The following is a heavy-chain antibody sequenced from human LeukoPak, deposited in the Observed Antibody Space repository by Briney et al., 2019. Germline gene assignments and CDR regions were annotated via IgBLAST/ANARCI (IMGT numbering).Heavy chain of an antibody. CDR2: ISAYNGNT. Sequence: ASVNVSFKASGYTFTSYGISWVRQAPGQGREWVGWISAYNGNTNYAQKLQGRVTMTTNTSTSTAYMEPRSLRSDDTAVYYCARGSWTFGGYYFDYWGQGTLVTVSS. V-gene: IGHV1-18*01. D-gene: IGHD3-16*01. CDR1: GYTFTSYG. CDR3: ARGSWTFGGYYFDY. J-gene: IGHJ4*02.